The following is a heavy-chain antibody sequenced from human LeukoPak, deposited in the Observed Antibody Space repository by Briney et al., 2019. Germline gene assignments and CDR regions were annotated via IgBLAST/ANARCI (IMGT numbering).Heavy chain of an antibody. V-gene: IGHV3-21*01. CDR3: AGGRDSNNNFDY. D-gene: IGHD4-11*01. Sequence: PGGSLRLSCAAFGFAFSDESMTWVRQAPGKGLEWVSFISSTSGDIYYADSVRGRFTISRDNAKNSLYLQMNSLRAEDTAVYYCAGGRDSNNNFDYWGQGTLVTVSS. CDR1: GFAFSDES. J-gene: IGHJ4*02. CDR2: ISSTSGDI.